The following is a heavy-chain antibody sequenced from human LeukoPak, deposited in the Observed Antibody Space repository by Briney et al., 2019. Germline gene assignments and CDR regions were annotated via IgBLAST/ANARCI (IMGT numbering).Heavy chain of an antibody. Sequence: SETLSLTCTVSGGSISGYYWSWIRQPPEKELEWIGYIYESGSTDYNPSLRSRVTISRDTSKNQVSLKLTSVTTADTAVYYCARDRYDHDSSGYYEFWGQGTLVTVSS. CDR2: IYESGST. J-gene: IGHJ4*02. D-gene: IGHD3-22*01. CDR1: GGSISGYY. V-gene: IGHV4-59*01. CDR3: ARDRYDHDSSGYYEF.